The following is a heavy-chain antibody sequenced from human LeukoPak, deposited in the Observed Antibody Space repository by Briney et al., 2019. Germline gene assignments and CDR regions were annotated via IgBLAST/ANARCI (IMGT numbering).Heavy chain of an antibody. Sequence: GASVKVSCKASGYTFTSYGISWVRQAPGQGLEWMGWISTYNGNTTYAQQLQGRVILTTDTSTNTVYMELRSLRSDDTAIYYCVRQRTAISWFVYWGQGTLVTVSS. D-gene: IGHD4-17*01. CDR2: ISTYNGNT. V-gene: IGHV1-18*01. CDR1: GYTFTSYG. CDR3: VRQRTAISWFVY. J-gene: IGHJ5*01.